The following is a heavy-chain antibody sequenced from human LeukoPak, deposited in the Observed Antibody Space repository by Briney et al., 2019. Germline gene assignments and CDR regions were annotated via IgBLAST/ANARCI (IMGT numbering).Heavy chain of an antibody. J-gene: IGHJ4*02. V-gene: IGHV3-15*01. Sequence: PGGSLRLTCAASGFTFGDAWMSWVRQAPGKGLEWVGRIRSVAAGGTTEYAAPVEGRFTISRDDSKHTLSLQMSSLEIEDTAVYFCVTDTVMPLAQIDHWGQGTLVTVSS. CDR1: GFTFGDAW. D-gene: IGHD2-2*01. CDR3: VTDTVMPLAQIDH. CDR2: IRSVAAGGTT.